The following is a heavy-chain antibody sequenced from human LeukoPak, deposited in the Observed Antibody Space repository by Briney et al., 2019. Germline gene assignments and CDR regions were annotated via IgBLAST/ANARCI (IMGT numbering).Heavy chain of an antibody. CDR2: IYYSGST. V-gene: IGHV4-39*01. Sequence: SETLSLTCTVSGGSISSSSYYWGWIRQPPGKGLEWIGSIYYSGSTYYNSSLKSRVTISVDTSKNQFSLKLSSVTAADTAVYYCASPTNYDFWSGYYYWGQGTLVTVSS. D-gene: IGHD3-3*01. CDR1: GGSISSSSYY. CDR3: ASPTNYDFWSGYYY. J-gene: IGHJ4*02.